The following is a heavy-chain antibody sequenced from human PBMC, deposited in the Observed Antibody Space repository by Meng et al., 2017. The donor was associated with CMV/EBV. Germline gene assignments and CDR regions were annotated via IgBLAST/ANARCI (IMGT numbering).Heavy chain of an antibody. Sequence: GESLKISCAASGFTFSSYAMSWVRQAPGKGLEWVSAISGSGGSTYYADSVKGRFTISRDNSKNTLYLQMNSLRAEDTAVYYCADDLVVVPEGGYWGQGTLVTVSS. CDR2: ISGSGGST. V-gene: IGHV3-23*01. CDR1: GFTFSSYA. D-gene: IGHD2-2*01. J-gene: IGHJ4*02. CDR3: ADDLVVVPEGGY.